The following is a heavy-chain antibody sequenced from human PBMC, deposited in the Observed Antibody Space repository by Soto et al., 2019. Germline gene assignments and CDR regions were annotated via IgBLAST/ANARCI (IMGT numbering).Heavy chain of an antibody. CDR3: ARDTCNGYYGQDTWGMDV. J-gene: IGHJ6*02. CDR1: GFTFRTYW. V-gene: IGHV3-7*05. D-gene: IGHD4-17*01. CDR2: VNQYGSENY. Sequence: EVQLVESGGGLVQPGGPLRLSCAASGFTFRTYWMSWVRQAPGKGLEWVGNVNQYGSENYYYVDSVKGRFTISRDNAENSVYLQMNSLRVEDTAVYYCARDTCNGYYGQDTWGMDVWGQGTTVIVSS.